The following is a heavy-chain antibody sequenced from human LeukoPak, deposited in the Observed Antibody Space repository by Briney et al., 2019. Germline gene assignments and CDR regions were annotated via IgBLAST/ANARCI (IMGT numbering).Heavy chain of an antibody. CDR3: ANKFKGETTYPPDY. Sequence: GGSLRLSCAASGFTFSNSGMHWVRQAPGKGLEWVAAISSAGSNKYYTDSVKGRLTISRDNSKNTVYLQMNSLRTVDTAVYYFANKFKGETTYPPDYGGQGTLSPSPQ. CDR1: GFTFSNSG. V-gene: IGHV3-30*18. CDR2: ISSAGSNK. J-gene: IGHJ4*02. D-gene: IGHD2/OR15-2a*01.